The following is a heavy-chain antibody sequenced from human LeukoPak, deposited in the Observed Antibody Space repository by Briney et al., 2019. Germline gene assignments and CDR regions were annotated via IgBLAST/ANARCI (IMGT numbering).Heavy chain of an antibody. CDR1: GGSISSYY. Sequence: SETLSLTCTVSGGSISSYYWSWIRQPAGKGLEWIGRIYTSGSTNYNPSLKSRVTISPDTSKNQFSLHLSSVTAADTAVYYCARTVVVPVAIRDYYGMDVWGQGSTVTVSS. CDR2: IYTSGST. J-gene: IGHJ6*02. CDR3: ARTVVVPVAIRDYYGMDV. V-gene: IGHV4-4*07. D-gene: IGHD2-2*02.